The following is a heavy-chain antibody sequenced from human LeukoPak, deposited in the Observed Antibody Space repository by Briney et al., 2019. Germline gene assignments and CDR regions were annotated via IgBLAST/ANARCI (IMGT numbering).Heavy chain of an antibody. CDR2: LYYSGSA. J-gene: IGHJ4*02. CDR3: ARHVPLPRYYFDY. V-gene: IGHV4-59*08. Sequence: SETLSLTRTVSGGSISSYYWSSIRQPPGKGLGWMGYLYYSGSANHNPSLKSRVTISVDTSKNQFSLNLSAVPAADTPVYYCARHVPLPRYYFDYWGQGTLVTVSS. CDR1: GGSISSYY.